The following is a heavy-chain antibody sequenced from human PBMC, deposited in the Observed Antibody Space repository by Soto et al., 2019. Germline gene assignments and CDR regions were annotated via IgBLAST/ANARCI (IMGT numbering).Heavy chain of an antibody. D-gene: IGHD5-12*01. CDR1: GGSFSGYY. Sequence: SETLSLTCAVYGGSFSGYYWSWIRQPPGKGLEWIGEINHSGSTNYNPSLKSRVTISVDTSKNQFSLKLSPVTAADTAVYYCATYSGYGLIDYWGQGTLVTVSS. CDR2: INHSGST. CDR3: ATYSGYGLIDY. J-gene: IGHJ4*02. V-gene: IGHV4-34*01.